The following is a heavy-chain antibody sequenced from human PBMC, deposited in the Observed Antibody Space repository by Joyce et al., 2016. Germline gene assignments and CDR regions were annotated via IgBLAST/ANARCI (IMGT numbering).Heavy chain of an antibody. J-gene: IGHJ5*02. CDR2: SRHEAHGYTT. CDR1: GFIFSDYY. CDR3: TRGFKSFGP. D-gene: IGHD3-3*01. V-gene: IGHV3-72*01. Sequence: EELLVQSGGGLVHPGGSLRLSCAVSGFIFSDYYMDWVRQAPGKGLEWVARSRHEAHGYTTYYAPSVEGRFIISRDNARNLLYLQMNSLKTDDSAVYYCTRGFKSFGPWGQGTLVTVSS.